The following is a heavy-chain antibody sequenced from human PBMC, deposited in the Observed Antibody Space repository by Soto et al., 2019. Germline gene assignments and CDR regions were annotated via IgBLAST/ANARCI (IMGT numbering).Heavy chain of an antibody. V-gene: IGHV3-48*01. Sequence: GGSLRLSCAASGFTFSSYSMNWVRQAPGKGLEWVSYISSSSSTIYYADSVKGRFTISRDNAKNSLYLQMNSLRAEDTAVYYCASLPSGSYYYYGMDVWGQGTTVTVSS. CDR2: ISSSSSTI. D-gene: IGHD1-26*01. CDR1: GFTFSSYS. CDR3: ASLPSGSYYYYGMDV. J-gene: IGHJ6*02.